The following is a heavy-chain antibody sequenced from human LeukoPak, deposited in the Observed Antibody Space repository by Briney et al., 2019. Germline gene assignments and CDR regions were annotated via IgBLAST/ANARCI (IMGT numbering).Heavy chain of an antibody. Sequence: SETLSLTCTVSGGSISYYYWSWIRQPPGKGLEWIGYIYYSGSTNYNPSLKSRVTISADTSKNQFSLKLSSVTAADTAVYYCARGGVEQQVVLIYFQHWGQGTLVTVSS. D-gene: IGHD6-13*01. CDR1: GGSISYYY. V-gene: IGHV4-59*01. CDR3: ARGGVEQQVVLIYFQH. CDR2: IYYSGST. J-gene: IGHJ1*01.